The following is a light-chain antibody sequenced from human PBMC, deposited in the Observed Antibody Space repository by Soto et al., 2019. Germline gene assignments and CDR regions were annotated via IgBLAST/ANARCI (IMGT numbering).Light chain of an antibody. CDR3: QSYDKSLSSSV. V-gene: IGLV1-40*01. J-gene: IGLJ2*01. CDR2: GNN. Sequence: QSVLTQPPSVSGAPGQRVTISCTGSSSNIGAGYDVHWYQHLPATAPKLLIYGNNNRPSRVPDRFSGSKSGTSASLAITGLQAEDEADFYCQSYDKSLSSSVFGGGTKLTVL. CDR1: SSNIGAGYD.